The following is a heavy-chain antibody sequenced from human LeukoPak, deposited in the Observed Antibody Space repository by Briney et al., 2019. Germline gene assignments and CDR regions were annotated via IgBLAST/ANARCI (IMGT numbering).Heavy chain of an antibody. CDR1: GFTFSDYY. Sequence: GGSLRLSCAASGFTFSDYYMSWIRQAPGKGLEWVSYISSSSSYTNYADSVKGRFTISRDNAKNSLHLQMNSLRAEDTAVYYCARAKRYSYVDYWGQGTLVTVSS. J-gene: IGHJ4*02. V-gene: IGHV3-11*05. CDR3: ARAKRYSYVDY. D-gene: IGHD5-18*01. CDR2: ISSSSSYT.